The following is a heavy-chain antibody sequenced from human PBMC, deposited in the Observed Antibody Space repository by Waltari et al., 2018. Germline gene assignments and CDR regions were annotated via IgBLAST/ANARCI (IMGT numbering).Heavy chain of an antibody. CDR2: IKEDDSEK. CDR3: ARGAGFLIDY. V-gene: IGHV3-7*04. J-gene: IGHJ4*02. Sequence: EVQLVESGGGLVQPGGSLTLSCATSELHFNNYWRTWVRQAPGKGLEWVANIKEDDSEKYYLGSVKGRFTISRDSAKNSVYLQMNSLRAEDTALYYCARGAGFLIDYWGQGTLVTVSS. CDR1: ELHFNNYW.